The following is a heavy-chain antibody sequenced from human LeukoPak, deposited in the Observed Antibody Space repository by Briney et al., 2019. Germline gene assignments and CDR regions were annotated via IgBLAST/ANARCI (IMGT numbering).Heavy chain of an antibody. D-gene: IGHD6-19*01. V-gene: IGHV3-30*04. CDR3: ATELREGDSGSQYFQH. J-gene: IGHJ1*01. CDR1: GFTFGSYA. CDR2: ISYDESNK. Sequence: GRSLRLSGAASGFTFGSYAMHWVRQAPGKGLEWVAIISYDESNKYYADSVKGRFTISRDNSKNTLYLQMNSLRPEETAVYYCATELREGDSGSQYFQHWGQGTLVTVSS.